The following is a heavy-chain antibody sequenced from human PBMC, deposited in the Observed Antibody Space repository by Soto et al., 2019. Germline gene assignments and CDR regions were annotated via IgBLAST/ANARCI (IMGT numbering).Heavy chain of an antibody. CDR3: ARVRVPYCSSTSCYGGWFDP. Sequence: SETLSLTCSVSGGSIGSSSYYFGWIRQPPGKGLEWIGSLYYTGTTYYNSSLKSRVTISADKSQNQFSLRLSSVTAADTAVYYCARVRVPYCSSTSCYGGWFDPWGQGTLVTVSS. D-gene: IGHD2-2*01. CDR2: LYYTGTT. V-gene: IGHV4-39*01. J-gene: IGHJ5*02. CDR1: GGSIGSSSYY.